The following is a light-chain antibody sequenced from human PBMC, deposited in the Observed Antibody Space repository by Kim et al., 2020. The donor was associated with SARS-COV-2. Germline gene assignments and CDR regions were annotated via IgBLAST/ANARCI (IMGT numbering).Light chain of an antibody. V-gene: IGKV4-1*01. CDR2: WTS. Sequence: DIVMTQSPDSLAVSLGERATINCKSSQSVLYSSNNKNCLAWYQQKPGQPPKLLVYWTSTRESGVPDRFSGGGSGTDFTLTISSLQAEDVAVYYCQQYYTTPYTFGQGTKREI. J-gene: IGKJ2*01. CDR1: QSVLYSSNNKNC. CDR3: QQYYTTPYT.